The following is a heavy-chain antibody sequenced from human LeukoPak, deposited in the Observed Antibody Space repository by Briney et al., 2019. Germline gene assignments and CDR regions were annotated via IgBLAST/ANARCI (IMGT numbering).Heavy chain of an antibody. Sequence: PSETLSLTCTVSGGSISSGDYYWSWIRQPPGKGLEWIGYIYYSGSTYYNPSLKGRVTISVDTSKNQFSLKLSSVTAADTAAYYCARAHDYGDYVNYYYGMDVWGKGTTVTASS. D-gene: IGHD4-17*01. CDR1: GGSISSGDYY. CDR3: ARAHDYGDYVNYYYGMDV. J-gene: IGHJ6*04. V-gene: IGHV4-30-4*01. CDR2: IYYSGST.